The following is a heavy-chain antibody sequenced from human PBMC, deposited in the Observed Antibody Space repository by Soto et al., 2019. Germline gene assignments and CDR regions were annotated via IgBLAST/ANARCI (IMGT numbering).Heavy chain of an antibody. CDR2: ISGSGGST. Sequence: EVQLLESGGGLVQPGGSLRLSCAASGFTFSSYAMSWVRQAPGKGLEWVSAISGSGGSTYYADSVKGRFTISRDNSKNPLYLQMNSLRAADTAVYYCAGSSNRWIQLWPTFDYWGQGTLVTVSS. CDR3: AGSSNRWIQLWPTFDY. D-gene: IGHD5-18*01. J-gene: IGHJ4*02. CDR1: GFTFSSYA. V-gene: IGHV3-23*01.